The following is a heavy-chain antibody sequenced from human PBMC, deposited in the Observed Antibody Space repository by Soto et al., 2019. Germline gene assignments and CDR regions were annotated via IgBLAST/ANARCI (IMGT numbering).Heavy chain of an antibody. CDR3: ARDGRAAAGNYYYYYGMDV. CDR2: IYTSGST. D-gene: IGHD6-13*01. Sequence: SDTLSLTCTVSGVSISSYYWSWIRQPAGKXLEWIGRIYTSGSTNYNPSLKSRVTMSVDTSKNQFSLKLSSVTAADTAVYYCARDGRAAAGNYYYYYGMDVWGQGTTVTVYS. V-gene: IGHV4-4*07. CDR1: GVSISSYY. J-gene: IGHJ6*02.